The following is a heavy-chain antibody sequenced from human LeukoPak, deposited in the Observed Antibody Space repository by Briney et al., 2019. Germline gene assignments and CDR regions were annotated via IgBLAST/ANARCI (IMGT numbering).Heavy chain of an antibody. CDR2: IIPIFGTA. D-gene: IGHD2-2*01. CDR3: GRVPFWSSSNCQSGNLFDP. J-gene: IGHJ5*02. Sequence: ASVKVSCKSSGGTFSSYAITWVRQAPGQGLEWMGGIIPIFGTANYAQKFQGRVTITADESTSTAYMELSSLRSEDTAVDYCGRVPFWSSSNCQSGNLFDPRGPGNPGRVS. V-gene: IGHV1-69*13. CDR1: GGTFSSYA.